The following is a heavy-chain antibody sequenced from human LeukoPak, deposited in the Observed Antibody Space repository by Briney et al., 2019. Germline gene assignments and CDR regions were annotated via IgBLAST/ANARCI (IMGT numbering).Heavy chain of an antibody. CDR2: ISGSGGTT. J-gene: IGHJ4*02. Sequence: GGSLRLSCAASGFTFSTYAVSWVSQAPGKGLEWVSAISGSGGTTYYADSVKGRFTISRDNSKNTLYLQVNSLRAEDTAVYYCAKLISGAARNFDYWGQGTRVTVSS. CDR3: AKLISGAARNFDY. V-gene: IGHV3-23*01. D-gene: IGHD6-6*01. CDR1: GFTFSTYA.